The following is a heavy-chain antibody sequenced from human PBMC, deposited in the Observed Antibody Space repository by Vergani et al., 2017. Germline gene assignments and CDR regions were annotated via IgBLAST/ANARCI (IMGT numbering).Heavy chain of an antibody. Sequence: VQLVESGGGLVQPGRSLRLSCTASGFTFSSYDMHWVRQATGKGLEWVSAIGTAGDTYYPGSVKGRFTISRENAKNSLYLQMNSLRAEDTAVYYCARGDYYGSGSLDYWGQGTLVTVSS. CDR3: ARGDYYGSGSLDY. D-gene: IGHD3-10*01. CDR1: GFTFSSYD. V-gene: IGHV3-13*01. CDR2: IGTAGDT. J-gene: IGHJ4*02.